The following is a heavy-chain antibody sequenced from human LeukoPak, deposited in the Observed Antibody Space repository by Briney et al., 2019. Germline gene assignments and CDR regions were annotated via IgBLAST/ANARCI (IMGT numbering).Heavy chain of an antibody. CDR2: INWNGGST. CDR1: GFTFSNYA. D-gene: IGHD1-26*01. J-gene: IGHJ4*02. V-gene: IGHV3-20*04. CDR3: ARWTRKWELLYY. Sequence: GGSLRLSCAVSGFTFSNYAMSWVRQAPGQGLEWVSGINWNGGSTGYADSVKGRFTISRDNAKNSLYLQMNSLRAEDTALYYCARWTRKWELLYYWGQGTLVTVSS.